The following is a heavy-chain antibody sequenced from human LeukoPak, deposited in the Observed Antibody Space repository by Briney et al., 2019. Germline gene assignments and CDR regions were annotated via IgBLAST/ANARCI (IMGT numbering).Heavy chain of an antibody. J-gene: IGHJ6*02. Sequence: SETLSLTCAVYGGSFSGYYWSWIRQPPGKGLEWIGYIYHSGRTHYNPSLKSRVTISVDRSKNQFSLKLSSVTAADTAVYYCARDHTYGMDVWGQGTTVTVSS. CDR1: GGSFSGYY. CDR3: ARDHTYGMDV. V-gene: IGHV4-34*01. CDR2: IYHSGRT.